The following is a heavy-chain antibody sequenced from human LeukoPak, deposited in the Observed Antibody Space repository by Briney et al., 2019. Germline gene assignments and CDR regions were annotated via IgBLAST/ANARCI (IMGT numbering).Heavy chain of an antibody. V-gene: IGHV3-23*01. CDR3: ANEKFPGSYSVIDF. CDR2: ISGSTGRT. J-gene: IGHJ4*02. D-gene: IGHD1-26*01. Sequence: GGSLRLSCAASGFTFSSYAMSWVRQAPGKWLEWVSSISGSTGRTYFADSVKGRFTISRDNSESTLFLQMKSLKVEDTAIYYCANEKFPGSYSVIDFWGQGTLVTVSS. CDR1: GFTFSSYA.